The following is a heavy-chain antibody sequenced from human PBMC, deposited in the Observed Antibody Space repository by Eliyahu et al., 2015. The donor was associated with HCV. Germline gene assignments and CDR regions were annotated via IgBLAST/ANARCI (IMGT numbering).Heavy chain of an antibody. CDR3: AGERNIGAQEGMDV. CDR2: IYYSGTGTT. J-gene: IGHJ6*02. Sequence: QVQLQXSGPGLVKPSETLSLTCTVSGGSVINYYWSWIRRPPGKGLEWIGYIYYSGTGTTKYNPSLRGRVAISLDMSKNQFSLKLSSVTATDTAVYYCAGERNIGAQEGMDVWGQGTTVTVSS. CDR1: GGSVINYY. D-gene: IGHD6-13*01. V-gene: IGHV4-59*02.